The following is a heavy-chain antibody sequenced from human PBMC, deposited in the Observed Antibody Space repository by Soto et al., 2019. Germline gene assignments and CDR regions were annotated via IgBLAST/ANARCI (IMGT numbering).Heavy chain of an antibody. J-gene: IGHJ6*02. D-gene: IGHD1-26*01. CDR1: GFTFSSYG. Sequence: GGSLRLSCAASGFTFSSYGMHWVRQAPGKGLEWVAVIWYDGSNKYYADSVKGRFTISRDNSKNTLYLQMNSLRAEDTAVYYCARDLGIVGATEYYYGMDVWGQGTTVTVS. CDR3: ARDLGIVGATEYYYGMDV. CDR2: IWYDGSNK. V-gene: IGHV3-33*01.